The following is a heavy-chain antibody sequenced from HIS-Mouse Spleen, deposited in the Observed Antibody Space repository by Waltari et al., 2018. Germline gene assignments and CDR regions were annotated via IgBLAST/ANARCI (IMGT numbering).Heavy chain of an antibody. V-gene: IGHV3-33*06. CDR2: IWYDGSNK. D-gene: IGHD2-8*01. J-gene: IGHJ4*02. Sequence: QVQLVESGGGVVQPGRSLRLSCAASGSTFSSYGLLWVRRAPGKGLEWVAVIWYDGSNKYYADSVKGRFTISRDNSKNTLYLQMNSLRAEDTAVYYCAKGGLMVYAIGDYWGQGTLVTVSS. CDR3: AKGGLMVYAIGDY. CDR1: GSTFSSYG.